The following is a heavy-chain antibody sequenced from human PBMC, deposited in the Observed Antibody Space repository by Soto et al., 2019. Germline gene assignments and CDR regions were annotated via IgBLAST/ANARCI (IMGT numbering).Heavy chain of an antibody. V-gene: IGHV4-39*01. CDR1: GGSISSSSYY. J-gene: IGHJ4*02. D-gene: IGHD4-4*01. CDR2: IYYSGST. Sequence: QLQLQESGPGLVKPSETLSLTCTVSGGSISSSSYYWGWIRQPPGKGLEWIGSIYYSGSTYYNPSPKSRVTISVDRSNNQFSRKLISVTVADTAVYYCARRVTIGEYYFDHWVQGTLVAVS. CDR3: ARRVTIGEYYFDH.